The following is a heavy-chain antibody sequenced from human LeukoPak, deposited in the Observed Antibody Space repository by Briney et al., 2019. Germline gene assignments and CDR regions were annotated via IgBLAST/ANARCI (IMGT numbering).Heavy chain of an antibody. D-gene: IGHD6-19*01. CDR1: GFTFSSYA. CDR3: ARDGGSSGWYIDH. CDR2: ISYDGSNK. Sequence: GGSLRLSCAASGFTFSSYAMHWVRQAPGKGLEWVAVISYDGSNKYYADSVKGRFTISRDNSENTLYLQMNSLRAEDTAVYYCARDGGSSGWYIDHWGQGTLVTVSS. V-gene: IGHV3-30*04. J-gene: IGHJ4*02.